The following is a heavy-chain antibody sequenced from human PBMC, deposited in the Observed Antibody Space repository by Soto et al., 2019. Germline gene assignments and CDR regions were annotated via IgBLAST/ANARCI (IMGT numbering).Heavy chain of an antibody. CDR3: ARVLVLLGELFP. Sequence: ASVKVSCKASGYTFTGYYMHWVRQAPGQGLEWMGWINPNSGGTNYAQKFQGRVTMTRDTSISTAYMELSRLRSDDTAAYYCARVLVLLGELFPWGQGXLVTVYS. CDR2: INPNSGGT. D-gene: IGHD3-16*01. CDR1: GYTFTGYY. V-gene: IGHV1-2*02. J-gene: IGHJ5*02.